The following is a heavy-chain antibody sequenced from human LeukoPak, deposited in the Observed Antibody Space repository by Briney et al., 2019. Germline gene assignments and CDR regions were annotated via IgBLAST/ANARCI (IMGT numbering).Heavy chain of an antibody. V-gene: IGHV4-59*01. D-gene: IGHD6-13*01. CDR2: IYYSGGT. CDR1: GGSISSYY. Sequence: SETLSLTCTVSGGSISSYYWSWIRQPPGKGLDWIGYIYYSGGTNHNPSLKSRVTISVDTSKNQFSLKLSSVTAADTAVYYCAMGSSWYAAFNIWGQGTMVTVSS. CDR3: AMGSSWYAAFNI. J-gene: IGHJ3*02.